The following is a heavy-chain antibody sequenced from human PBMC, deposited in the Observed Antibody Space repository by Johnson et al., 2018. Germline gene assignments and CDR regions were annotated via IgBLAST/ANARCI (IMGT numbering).Heavy chain of an antibody. D-gene: IGHD1-26*01. Sequence: QVQLQQWGAGLLKPSETXSLTCAVYGGSFSDYYWSWIRQPPGKGLEWIGEINYSASTNYNPSLKSRVTISVDTSKNQFSLKLSSVIAADPAVYYCARAPLGATRTQYFQHWGQGTLVIVSS. CDR2: INYSAST. CDR1: GGSFSDYY. J-gene: IGHJ1*01. CDR3: ARAPLGATRTQYFQH. V-gene: IGHV4-34*01.